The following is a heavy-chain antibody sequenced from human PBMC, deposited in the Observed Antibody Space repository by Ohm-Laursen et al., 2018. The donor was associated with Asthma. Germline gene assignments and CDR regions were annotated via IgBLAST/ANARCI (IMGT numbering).Heavy chain of an antibody. CDR2: ISSSSSYI. CDR1: GFTFSSYS. D-gene: IGHD3/OR15-3a*01. Sequence: SLRLSCTASGFTFSSYSMNWVRQAPGKGLEWVSSISSSSSYIYYADSVEGRFTISRDNAKNSLYLQMNSLRPDDTAVYFCARDLMDWYSPSLDFWGQGTLVTVSS. J-gene: IGHJ4*02. V-gene: IGHV3-21*01. CDR3: ARDLMDWYSPSLDF.